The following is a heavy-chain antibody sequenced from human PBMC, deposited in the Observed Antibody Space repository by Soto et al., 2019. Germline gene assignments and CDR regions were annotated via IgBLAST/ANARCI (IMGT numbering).Heavy chain of an antibody. CDR3: AKAVAEAPIAFYNWFDP. CDR1: GGTFSSYA. D-gene: IGHD6-19*01. Sequence: ASVKVSCKASGGTFSSYAISWVRQAPGQGLEWMGGIIPIFGTANYAQKFQGRVTITADESTSTAYMELSSLRSEDTAVYYCAKAVAEAPIAFYNWFDPWGQGTLVTVSS. CDR2: IIPIFGTA. J-gene: IGHJ5*02. V-gene: IGHV1-69*13.